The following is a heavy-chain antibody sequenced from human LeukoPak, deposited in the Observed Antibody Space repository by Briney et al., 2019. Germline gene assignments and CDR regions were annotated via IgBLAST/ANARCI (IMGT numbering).Heavy chain of an antibody. V-gene: IGHV3-23*01. Sequence: GGSLRLSCAASGXSFSSYAMSWVRQAPGKGLEWVSGISGAGDPTYYAGSVKGRFTLSRDNSKNTLYLQMNSLRAEDTAVYHCAKTSGSYYEPFDYWGQGTLVAVSS. CDR2: ISGAGDPT. CDR3: AKTSGSYYEPFDY. J-gene: IGHJ4*02. D-gene: IGHD3-10*01. CDR1: GXSFSSYA.